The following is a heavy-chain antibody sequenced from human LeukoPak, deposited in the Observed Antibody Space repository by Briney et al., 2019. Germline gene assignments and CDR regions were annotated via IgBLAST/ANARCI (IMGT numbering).Heavy chain of an antibody. CDR3: AKAGIVATMNADWLDP. V-gene: IGHV1-8*01. J-gene: IGHJ5*02. Sequence: ASVKVSCKASGYTFTNYDINWVRQATGQGLEWMGWMNPNSGNTGYAQKFKGRVTMTRDTSISTAYMELSSLRFEDTAVYYCAKAGIVATMNADWLDPWGQGTLVTVSS. CDR2: MNPNSGNT. CDR1: GYTFTNYD. D-gene: IGHD5-12*01.